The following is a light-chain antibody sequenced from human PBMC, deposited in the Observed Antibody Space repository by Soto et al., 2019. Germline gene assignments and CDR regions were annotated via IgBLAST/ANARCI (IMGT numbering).Light chain of an antibody. CDR2: GDT. Sequence: QSALTQPPSMSGAPGQRVTISCTGSSSNIGAGHDVHWYQQLPGTAPKHLIYGDTNRPSGVPDRFSGSKSGTSASLAITGLQAEDEADYYCQSYDSSLSAVVFGGGTKLTVL. J-gene: IGLJ2*01. V-gene: IGLV1-40*01. CDR1: SSNIGAGHD. CDR3: QSYDSSLSAVV.